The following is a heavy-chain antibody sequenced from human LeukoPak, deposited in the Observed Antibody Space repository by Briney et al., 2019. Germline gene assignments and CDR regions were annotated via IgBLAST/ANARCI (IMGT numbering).Heavy chain of an antibody. Sequence: GGSLRLSCAASGFTFSSYGMHWVRQAPGKGLEWVAVISYDGSNKYYADSVKGRFTISRDNSKNTLYLQMNSLRAEDTAVYYCARSERITMVRGVKSYGMDVWGQGTTVTVSS. V-gene: IGHV3-30*03. J-gene: IGHJ6*02. CDR2: ISYDGSNK. CDR3: ARSERITMVRGVKSYGMDV. CDR1: GFTFSSYG. D-gene: IGHD3-10*01.